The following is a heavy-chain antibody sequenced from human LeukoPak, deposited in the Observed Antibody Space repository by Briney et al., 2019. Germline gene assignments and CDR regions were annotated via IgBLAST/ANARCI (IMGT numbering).Heavy chain of an antibody. D-gene: IGHD6-13*01. J-gene: IGHJ4*02. CDR1: GFTFSSYS. Sequence: GGSLRLSCAASGFTFSSYSMSWIRQAPGKGLEWVSYISGSGSHTTYAVSVKGRFTIYRDNAKNSLSLQVNSLRADDTAVYYCARVGSTVAAGTPDYWGQGTLVTVSS. V-gene: IGHV3-21*05. CDR2: ISGSGSHT. CDR3: ARVGSTVAAGTPDY.